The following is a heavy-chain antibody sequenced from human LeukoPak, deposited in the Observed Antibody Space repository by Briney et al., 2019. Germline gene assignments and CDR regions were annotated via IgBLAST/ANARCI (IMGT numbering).Heavy chain of an antibody. CDR3: ARVMNLGYCSGGSCYSGYYFDY. D-gene: IGHD2-15*01. CDR1: GYTFTSYY. V-gene: IGHV1-46*01. Sequence: ASVKVSCKASGYTFTSYYMHWVRQAPGQGLEWMGIINPSGGSTSYAQKFQGRVTMTRDTSTSTVYMELSSLRSEDTAVYYCARVMNLGYCSGGSCYSGYYFDYWGQGTLVTVSS. J-gene: IGHJ4*02. CDR2: INPSGGST.